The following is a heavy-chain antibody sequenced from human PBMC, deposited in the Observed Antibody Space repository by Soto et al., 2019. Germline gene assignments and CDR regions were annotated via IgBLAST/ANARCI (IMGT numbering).Heavy chain of an antibody. V-gene: IGHV3-15*01. D-gene: IGHD3-9*01. Sequence: NPGGSLRLSCAASGFTFSNAWMSWVRQAPGKGLEWVGRIKSKTDGGTTDYAAPVKGRFTISRDDSKNTLYLQMNSLKTEDTAVYYCTTDFFRYYDILTGYYSAPFGYWGQGTLVTVSS. CDR3: TTDFFRYYDILTGYYSAPFGY. CDR2: IKSKTDGGTT. CDR1: GFTFSNAW. J-gene: IGHJ4*02.